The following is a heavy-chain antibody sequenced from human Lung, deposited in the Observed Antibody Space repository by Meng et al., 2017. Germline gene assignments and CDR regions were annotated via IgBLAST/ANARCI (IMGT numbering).Heavy chain of an antibody. V-gene: IGHV3-21*01. J-gene: IGHJ5*02. Sequence: EVRLVGSGGGLVKPWVSLRLSFAAFGLTFSSYTMNWVRQAPGKGLEWVSSISSSSNYIYYADSVKGRFTISRDDAKNSLYLQMNSLRAEDTAVYYCARHGTFGAPGTANWFDPWGQGTLVTVSS. D-gene: IGHD6-13*01. CDR1: GLTFSSYT. CDR2: ISSSSNYI. CDR3: ARHGTFGAPGTANWFDP.